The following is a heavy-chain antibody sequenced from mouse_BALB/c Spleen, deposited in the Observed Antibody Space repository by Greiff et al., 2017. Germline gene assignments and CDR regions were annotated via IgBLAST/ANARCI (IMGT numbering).Heavy chain of an antibody. D-gene: IGHD1-1*01. Sequence: EVQLVESGGGLVKPGGSLKLSCAASGFAFSSYDMYWVRQTPEKRLEWVATISDGGSYTYYPDSVKGRFTISRDNAKNNLYLQMSSLKSEDTAMYYCARRGYGSSPYAMDYWGQGTSVTVSS. J-gene: IGHJ4*01. CDR2: ISDGGSYT. V-gene: IGHV5-4*02. CDR1: GFAFSSYD. CDR3: ARRGYGSSPYAMDY.